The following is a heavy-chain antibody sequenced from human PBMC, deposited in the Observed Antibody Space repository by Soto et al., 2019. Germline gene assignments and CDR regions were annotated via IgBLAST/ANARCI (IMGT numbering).Heavy chain of an antibody. CDR3: ARDGYSSSWGYGMDV. V-gene: IGHV3-30-3*01. J-gene: IGHJ6*02. CDR2: ISYDGSNK. D-gene: IGHD6-13*01. CDR1: GFTFSSYA. Sequence: QVQLVESGGGVVQPGRCPRLSCAASGFTFSSYAMHWVRQAPGKGLEWVAVISYDGSNKYYADSVKGRFTISRDNSKNTLYLQMNSLRAEDTAVYYCARDGYSSSWGYGMDVWGQGTTVTVSS.